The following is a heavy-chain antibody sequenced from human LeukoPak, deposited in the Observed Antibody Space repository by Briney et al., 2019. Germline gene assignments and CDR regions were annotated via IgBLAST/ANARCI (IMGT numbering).Heavy chain of an antibody. J-gene: IGHJ4*02. CDR2: IIPIFGTA. D-gene: IGHD4-17*01. CDR3: ARFLKDYGDYESDY. Sequence: SVKVSCKASGYTFTGYYMHWVRQAPGQGLEWMGGIIPIFGTANYAQKFQGRVTITADESTSTAYMELSSLRSEDTAVYYCARFLKDYGDYESDYWGQGTLVTVSS. CDR1: GYTFTGYY. V-gene: IGHV1-69*13.